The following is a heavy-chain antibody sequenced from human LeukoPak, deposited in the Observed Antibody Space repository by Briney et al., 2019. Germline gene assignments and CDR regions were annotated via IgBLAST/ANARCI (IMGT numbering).Heavy chain of an antibody. CDR1: GYIFTRYY. CDR2: INPNRGGT. V-gene: IGHV1-2*02. Sequence: GASVKVSCKASGYIFTRYYIHWVRQAPGQGLEWMGWINPNRGGTKYAQKFQGRVTMTSDTSISTAFMELSRLRSDDTAVYFCARGKSSGWYGGGIEYWGQGTLVTVSS. J-gene: IGHJ4*02. D-gene: IGHD6-19*01. CDR3: ARGKSSGWYGGGIEY.